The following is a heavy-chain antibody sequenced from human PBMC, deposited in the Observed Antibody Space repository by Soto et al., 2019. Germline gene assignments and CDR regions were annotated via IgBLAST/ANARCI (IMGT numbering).Heavy chain of an antibody. D-gene: IGHD3-22*01. CDR1: GGSFSGYY. CDR2: INHSGST. V-gene: IGHV4-34*01. Sequence: PSETLSLTCAVYGGSFSGYYWSWIRQPPGKGLEWIGEINHSGSTNYNPSLKSRVTISVDTSKNQFSLKLSSVTAADTAVYYCARARWTYYYDRTYYYDSSGYYYDYWGQGTLVTVSS. CDR3: ARARWTYYYDRTYYYDSSGYYYDY. J-gene: IGHJ4*02.